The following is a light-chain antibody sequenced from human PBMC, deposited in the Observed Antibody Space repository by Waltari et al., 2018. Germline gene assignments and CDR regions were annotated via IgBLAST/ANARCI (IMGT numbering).Light chain of an antibody. CDR3: AAWDGGLSNWL. Sequence: QSVLTQPPSASGTPGQRITISCSGGSSNIGSNYVFWYQQLPGTAPKLLIYANSQRPSGVPDQFSGSKSGTSACLAISGLRPEEEADYYCAAWDGGLSNWLFGGGTRLTVL. V-gene: IGLV1-47*02. CDR2: ANS. CDR1: SSNIGSNY. J-gene: IGLJ3*02.